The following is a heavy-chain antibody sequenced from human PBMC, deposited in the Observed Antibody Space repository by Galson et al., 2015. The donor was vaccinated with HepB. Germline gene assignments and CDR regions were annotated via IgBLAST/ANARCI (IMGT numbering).Heavy chain of an antibody. D-gene: IGHD5-24*01. CDR3: APLVEMATTFDY. J-gene: IGHJ4*02. V-gene: IGHV3-48*03. CDR2: ISSSGSTI. CDR1: GFTFSSYE. Sequence: LRLSCAASGFTFSSYEMNWVRQAPGKGLEWVSYISSSGSTIYYADSVKGRFTISRDNAKNSLYLQMNSLRAEDTAVYYCAPLVEMATTFDYWGQGTLVTVSS.